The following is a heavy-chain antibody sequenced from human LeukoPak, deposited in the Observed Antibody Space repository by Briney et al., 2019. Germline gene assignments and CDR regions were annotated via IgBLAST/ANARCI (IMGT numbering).Heavy chain of an antibody. V-gene: IGHV3-73*01. D-gene: IGHD3-22*01. Sequence: PGGSLRLSCAASGFTFSGSAMHWVRQASGKGLEWVGRIRSKANSYATAYAASVKGRFTIPRDDSKNTAYLKMNSLKTEDTAVYYCTRLTNYYDSSGYYKSPGISHWGQGTLVTVSS. J-gene: IGHJ4*02. CDR1: GFTFSGSA. CDR2: IRSKANSYAT. CDR3: TRLTNYYDSSGYYKSPGISH.